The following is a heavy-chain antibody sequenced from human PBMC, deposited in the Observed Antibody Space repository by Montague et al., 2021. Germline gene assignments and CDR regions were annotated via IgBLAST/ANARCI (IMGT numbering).Heavy chain of an antibody. J-gene: IGHJ4*02. CDR2: IYDSGTT. Sequence: SETLSLTCTVTGGSISEFYWSWIRQSPEKGPEWIGYIYDSGTTNYNPSLKSRVTISADTPMNQFSLNLRSVTAADTAVYFCARRLGIRAPFDYWGQGTLVTVSS. CDR1: GGSISEFY. D-gene: IGHD7-27*01. V-gene: IGHV4-59*08. CDR3: ARRLGIRAPFDY.